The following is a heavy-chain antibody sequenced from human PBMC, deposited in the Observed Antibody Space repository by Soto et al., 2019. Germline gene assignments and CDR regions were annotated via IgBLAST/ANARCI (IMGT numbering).Heavy chain of an antibody. CDR1: GYRFTTYW. D-gene: IGHD2-15*01. CDR3: ARVQYCSGDSCYNFDC. CDR2: IDPSDSYT. Sequence: GESLKISCKGSGYRFTTYWISWGRQMPGKGLEWMGRIDPSDSYTYYSPSFQGHVTISTDKSISTAYLQWSSLKASDTAMYYCARVQYCSGDSCYNFDCWGQGTLVTVSS. J-gene: IGHJ4*02. V-gene: IGHV5-10-1*01.